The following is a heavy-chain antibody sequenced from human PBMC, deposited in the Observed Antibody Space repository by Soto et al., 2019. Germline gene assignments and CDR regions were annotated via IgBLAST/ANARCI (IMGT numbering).Heavy chain of an antibody. CDR2: ISPDNGNT. J-gene: IGHJ6*02. V-gene: IGHV1-18*01. D-gene: IGHD5-12*01. CDR1: GYTFTIYG. Sequence: QVQLVQSGGEVKKPGASVKVSCKASGYTFTIYGINWVRQAPGQGLEWMGWISPDNGNTNYAQKLQGRVTMTTDTSSSTAYMELRSLRSDDTGVYYCARALGYSGYAGMDVWGQGTTVTVSS. CDR3: ARALGYSGYAGMDV.